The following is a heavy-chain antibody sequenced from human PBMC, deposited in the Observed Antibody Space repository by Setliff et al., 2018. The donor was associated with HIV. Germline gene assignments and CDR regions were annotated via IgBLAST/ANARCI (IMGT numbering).Heavy chain of an antibody. J-gene: IGHJ3*02. CDR1: GYKFTNNW. D-gene: IGHD5-18*01. V-gene: IGHV5-51*01. CDR3: ARQGYSYGYPDAFDI. CDR2: IYPGDSET. Sequence: GESLKISCKGSGYKFTNNWIAWVRQMPGKGLELMGIIYPGDSETRYGPSFQGQVTISADKSISTAYLQWSSLKASDTAMYFCARQGYSYGYPDAFDIWGQGTMVTVSS.